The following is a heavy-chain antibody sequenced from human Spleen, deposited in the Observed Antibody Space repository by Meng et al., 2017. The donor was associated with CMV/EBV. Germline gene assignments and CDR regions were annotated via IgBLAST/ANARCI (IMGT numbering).Heavy chain of an antibody. V-gene: IGHV4-39*06. CDR1: GGSISSTSTY. CDR2: IYYSGST. J-gene: IGHJ4*02. Sequence: GSLRLSCTVSGGSISSTSTYWGRIRQPPGKGLEWTGNIYYSGSTYYNPSLKSRVTISLATSKNQFTLNLSSVTAADTAVYYCARARRGYSYAYFDYWGQGTLVTVSS. D-gene: IGHD5-18*01. CDR3: ARARRGYSYAYFDY.